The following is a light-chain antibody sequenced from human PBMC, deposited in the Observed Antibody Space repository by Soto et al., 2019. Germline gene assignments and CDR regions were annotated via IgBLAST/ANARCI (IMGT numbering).Light chain of an antibody. CDR2: APS. CDR1: QSVTSNY. Sequence: EVVLTQSPGTLSLSPGETATLSCRASQSVTSNYLAWYQQKPGQAPRLPIYAPSRRANGTPDRFSGSGSATDFTRTISRLEPEDFAVYYCQQYGSALWTFCQGTKVELK. CDR3: QQYGSALWT. V-gene: IGKV3-20*01. J-gene: IGKJ1*01.